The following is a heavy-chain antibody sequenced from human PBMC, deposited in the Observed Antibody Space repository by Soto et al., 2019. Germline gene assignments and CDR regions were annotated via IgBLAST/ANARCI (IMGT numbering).Heavy chain of an antibody. CDR3: AKDAQAVARSEIVY. V-gene: IGHV3-23*01. CDR2: ISGGGGST. D-gene: IGHD6-19*01. Sequence: GGSLRLSCAASGFPFSSYAMNWVRQPPGKGLEWVSAISGGGGSTYYADSVKGRFTISRDNSKNTLYLQMNSLRAEDTAVYYCAKDAQAVARSEIVYWGQGTRVTVSS. J-gene: IGHJ4*02. CDR1: GFPFSSYA.